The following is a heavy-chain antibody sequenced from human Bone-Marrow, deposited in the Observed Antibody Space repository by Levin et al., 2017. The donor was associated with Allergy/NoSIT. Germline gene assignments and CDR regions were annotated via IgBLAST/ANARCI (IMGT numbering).Heavy chain of an antibody. J-gene: IGHJ4*02. CDR3: AKGGPLQTGAYSDGHFDY. CDR1: GFTFGSYA. D-gene: IGHD5-18*01. Sequence: GGSLRLSCAASGFTFGSYAMSWVRQAPGKGLEWVSGISNSGGSTYYGDSVKGRFTISRDNSKNTLYLQMNTLRAEDTAVYYCAKGGPLQTGAYSDGHFDYWGQGTLVTVSS. CDR2: ISNSGGST. V-gene: IGHV3-23*01.